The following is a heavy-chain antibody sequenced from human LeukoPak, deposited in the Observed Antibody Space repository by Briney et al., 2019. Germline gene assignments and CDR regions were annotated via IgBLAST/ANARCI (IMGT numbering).Heavy chain of an antibody. CDR2: INPSGGST. D-gene: IGHD6-19*01. J-gene: IGHJ4*02. CDR3: ARAGYPYSSGWPFDY. V-gene: IGHV1-46*01. CDR1: GYTFTSYY. Sequence: GASVKVSCKASGYTFTSYYMHWVRQAPGQGLEWMGIINPSGGSTSYAQKFQGRVTMTRDTSTSTVYMELSSLRSEDTAVYYCARAGYPYSSGWPFDYWGQGTLVTVSS.